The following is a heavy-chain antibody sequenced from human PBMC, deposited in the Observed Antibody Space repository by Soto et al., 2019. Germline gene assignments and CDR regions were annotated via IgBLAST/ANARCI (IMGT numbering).Heavy chain of an antibody. V-gene: IGHV5-51*01. CDR3: AASIFYYGMDV. J-gene: IGHJ6*02. CDR2: IYPGDSDT. CDR1: GYTFTNYW. Sequence: GESLKISCKGSGYTFTNYWIGWVRQMPGKGLEWMGIIYPGDSDTKYNPSFQGQVTISADKSITTTYLQWSSLKASDTAIYYCAASIFYYGMDVWGQGTAVTVSS.